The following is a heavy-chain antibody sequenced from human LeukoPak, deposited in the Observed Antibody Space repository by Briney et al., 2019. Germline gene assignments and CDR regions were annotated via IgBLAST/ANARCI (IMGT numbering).Heavy chain of an antibody. Sequence: GGSLRLSCAASGGTFSSYAISWVRQAPGQGLEWMGGIIPIFGTANYAQKFQGRVTITADESTSTAYMELSSLRSEDTAVYYCARYYYGSGSYYYFDYWGQGTLVTVSS. J-gene: IGHJ4*02. D-gene: IGHD3-10*01. CDR3: ARYYYGSGSYYYFDY. CDR1: GGTFSSYA. CDR2: IIPIFGTA. V-gene: IGHV1-69*01.